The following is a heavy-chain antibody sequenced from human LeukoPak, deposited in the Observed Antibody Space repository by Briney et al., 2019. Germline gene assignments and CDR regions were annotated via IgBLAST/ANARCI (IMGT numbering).Heavy chain of an antibody. J-gene: IGHJ4*02. CDR1: GFTFSTYR. CDR2: IKQDGSEK. Sequence: GGSLRLSCAASGFTFSTYRMSWVRQAPGKGLEWVANIKQDGSEKHYVDSVKGRFTISRDNAKNSLYLQMSSLRGEDTALYYCAKDRRWLQLTGAFDNWGQGTLVTVSS. D-gene: IGHD5-24*01. CDR3: AKDRRWLQLTGAFDN. V-gene: IGHV3-7*03.